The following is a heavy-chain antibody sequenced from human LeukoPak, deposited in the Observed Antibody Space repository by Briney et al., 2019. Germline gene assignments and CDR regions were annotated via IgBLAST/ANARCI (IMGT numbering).Heavy chain of an antibody. J-gene: IGHJ4*02. Sequence: AGGSLRLSCAASGFTFSSYGMHWVRQAPGRGLEWVAVIWYNGSNKYYADSVKGRFTISRDNSKNTLYLQMNSLRAEDTAVYYCTRRDDDSSGWFPLDYWGQGTLVTVSS. V-gene: IGHV3-33*01. CDR1: GFTFSSYG. D-gene: IGHD6-19*01. CDR3: TRRDDDSSGWFPLDY. CDR2: IWYNGSNK.